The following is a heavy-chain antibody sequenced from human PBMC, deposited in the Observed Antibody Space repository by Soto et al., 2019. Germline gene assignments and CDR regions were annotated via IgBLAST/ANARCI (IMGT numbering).Heavy chain of an antibody. J-gene: IGHJ4*02. CDR1: GGSFTGYY. CDR3: ARGHGRFAH. CDR2: INHSGFT. V-gene: IGHV4-34*01. Sequence: XETLSLTFDVSGGSFTGYYWSWIRQPPGKGLEWIGEINHSGFTNYNPSLTGRVTISLDTSKSQFSLKLSSLTAADTAFYFCARGHGRFAHWGQGTLVTVPS.